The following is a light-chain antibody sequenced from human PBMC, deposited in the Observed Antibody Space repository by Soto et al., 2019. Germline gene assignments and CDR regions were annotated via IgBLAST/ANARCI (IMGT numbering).Light chain of an antibody. Sequence: EIVMTQSAATLSVSPGERATLSCRASQSVSSNLAWYQQKPGQAPRLLIYGASTRATGIPARFSGSGSGTEFTLTISSLQSEGFAVYYCQQYNNWPLWTFGQGTKVEIK. V-gene: IGKV3-15*01. CDR3: QQYNNWPLWT. CDR1: QSVSSN. CDR2: GAS. J-gene: IGKJ1*01.